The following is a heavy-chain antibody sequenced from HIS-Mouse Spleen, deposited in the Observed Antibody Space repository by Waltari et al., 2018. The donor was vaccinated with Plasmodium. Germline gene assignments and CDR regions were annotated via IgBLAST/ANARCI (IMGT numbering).Heavy chain of an antibody. CDR3: ARVTSSGVYWYFDL. V-gene: IGHV4-34*01. Sequence: QVQLQQWGAGLLKPSETLSLTCAVYGGSFSGYYWSWIRQPPGKGLEWIGEINHSGSTNYNPSPKGRVTISVDTSKNQFSLKLSSVTAADTAVYYCARVTSSGVYWYFDLWGRGTLVTVSS. CDR2: INHSGST. CDR1: GGSFSGYY. J-gene: IGHJ2*01. D-gene: IGHD3-3*01.